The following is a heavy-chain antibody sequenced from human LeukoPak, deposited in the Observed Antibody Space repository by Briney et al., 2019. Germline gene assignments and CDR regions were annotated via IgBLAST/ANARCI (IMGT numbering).Heavy chain of an antibody. V-gene: IGHV1-24*01. CDR2: FDPEDGET. CDR3: ATLLYCSSTSCSLAYFDY. Sequence: ASVKVSCKASGGTFSSYAISWVRQAPGQGLEWMGGFDPEDGETIYAQKFQGRVTMTEDTSTDTAYMELSSLRSEDTAVYYCATLLYCSSTSCSLAYFDYWGQGTLVTVSS. D-gene: IGHD2-2*01. CDR1: GGTFSSYA. J-gene: IGHJ4*02.